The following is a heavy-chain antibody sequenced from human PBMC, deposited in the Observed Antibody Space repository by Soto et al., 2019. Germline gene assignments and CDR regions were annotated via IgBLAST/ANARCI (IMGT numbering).Heavy chain of an antibody. J-gene: IGHJ5*02. D-gene: IGHD5-12*01. CDR3: AAATRDGYNS. CDR1: GFTFSSYG. CDR2: IWYDGSNK. Sequence: QVQLVESGGGVVQPGRSLRLSCAASGFTFSSYGMHWVRQAPGKGLEWVAVIWYDGSNKYYADSVKGRFTISRDNSKNTRYLHMNSLRAEDTAVYYCAAATRDGYNSWGQGTLVTVSS. V-gene: IGHV3-33*01.